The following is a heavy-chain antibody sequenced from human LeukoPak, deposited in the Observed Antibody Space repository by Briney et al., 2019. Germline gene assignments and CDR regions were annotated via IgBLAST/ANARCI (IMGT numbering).Heavy chain of an antibody. D-gene: IGHD2-2*01. CDR2: INPDSGGT. J-gene: IGHJ6*03. V-gene: IGHV1-2*02. CDR3: ARQGYSSTSSNTIIYYYYYYMDV. CDR1: GYTFTGYY. Sequence: ASVKVSCKASGYTFTGYYIHWVRQAPGQGLEWMGWINPDSGGTNYAQKFQGRVTMTRDTSIRTAYMELSRLRSDDTAVYYCARQGYSSTSSNTIIYYYYYYMDVWGKGTTVTVSS.